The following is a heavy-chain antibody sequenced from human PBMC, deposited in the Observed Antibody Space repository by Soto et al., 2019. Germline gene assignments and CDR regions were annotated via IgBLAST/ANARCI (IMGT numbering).Heavy chain of an antibody. V-gene: IGHV4-31*03. D-gene: IGHD6-19*01. CDR1: GGSISSGGYY. J-gene: IGHJ4*02. Sequence: PSETLSLTCTVSGGSISSGGYYWSWIRQHPGKGLEWIGYIYYSGSTYYNPSLKSRVTISVDTSKNQFSLKLSSVTAADTAVYYCARDNSSGWYRGIDCWGQGTLVTVS. CDR3: ARDNSSGWYRGIDC. CDR2: IYYSGST.